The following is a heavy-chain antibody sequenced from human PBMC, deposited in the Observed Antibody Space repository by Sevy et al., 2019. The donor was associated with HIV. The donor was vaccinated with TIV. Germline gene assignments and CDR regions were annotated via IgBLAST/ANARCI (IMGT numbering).Heavy chain of an antibody. V-gene: IGHV5-51*01. CDR1: GYSFTNYW. CDR3: GRLGNNEEGAFDI. Sequence: GESLKISCKASGYSFTNYWIGWVRQMPGKGLEWMGIIYPDDSHTISSPSFQGQVTISADKSITTAYLQWSSLKAADTAIYYCGRLGNNEEGAFDIWGQGTVVTVSS. CDR2: IYPDDSHT. J-gene: IGHJ3*02.